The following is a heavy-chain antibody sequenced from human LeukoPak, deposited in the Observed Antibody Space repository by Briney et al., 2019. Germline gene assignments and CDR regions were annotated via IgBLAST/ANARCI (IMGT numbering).Heavy chain of an antibody. D-gene: IGHD2-21*02. CDR3: ARLESSYCGGDCYPWVFFDY. V-gene: IGHV4-34*01. CDR1: GGSFSGYY. J-gene: IGHJ4*02. CDR2: INHSGST. Sequence: PSETLSLTCAVYGGSFSGYYWSWIRQPPGKGLEWIGEINHSGSTNYNPSLKSRVTISVDTSKNQFSLKLSSVTAADTAVYYCARLESSYCGGDCYPWVFFDYWGQRTLVTVSS.